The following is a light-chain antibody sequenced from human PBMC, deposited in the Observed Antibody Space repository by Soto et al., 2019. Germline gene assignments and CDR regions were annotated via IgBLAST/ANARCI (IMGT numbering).Light chain of an antibody. CDR3: QHRNIWPT. V-gene: IGKV3-11*01. CDR1: QSVSSY. J-gene: IGKJ3*01. CDR2: DAS. Sequence: EIVLTQFPATLSLSPGERASLSCRASQSVSSYLAWYQQKPGQAPRLLIYDASNRASGIPARFSGSGSGTDFTLTISSLEPEDFAVYDCQHRNIWPTFGPGTKVDIK.